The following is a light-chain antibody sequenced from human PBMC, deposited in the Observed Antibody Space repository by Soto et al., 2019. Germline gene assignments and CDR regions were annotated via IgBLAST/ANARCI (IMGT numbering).Light chain of an antibody. V-gene: IGLV1-40*01. J-gene: IGLJ3*02. CDR1: SSNIGAGYD. CDR3: QSYDSSLSGWV. CDR2: GNS. Sequence: QPLLTQPPSVSGAPGQRVTISCTGSSSNIGAGYDVHWYQQLPGTAPKLLISGNSNRPSGVPDRFSGSKSGTSASLAITGLQAEDEADYYCQSYDSSLSGWVFGGGTKLTVL.